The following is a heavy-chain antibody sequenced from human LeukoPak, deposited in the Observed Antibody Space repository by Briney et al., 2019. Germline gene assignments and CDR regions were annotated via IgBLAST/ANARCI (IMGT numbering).Heavy chain of an antibody. V-gene: IGHV3-66*01. J-gene: IGHJ3*02. D-gene: IGHD3-9*01. CDR2: IYSGGST. CDR1: GFTFSSYA. CDR3: ARDPRNYDILTGYLTGAFDI. Sequence: PGGSLRLSCAASGFTFSSYAMSWVRQAPGKGLEWVSVIYSGGSTYYADSVKGRFTISRDNSKNTLYLQMNSLRAEDTAVYYCARDPRNYDILTGYLTGAFDIWGQGTMVTVSS.